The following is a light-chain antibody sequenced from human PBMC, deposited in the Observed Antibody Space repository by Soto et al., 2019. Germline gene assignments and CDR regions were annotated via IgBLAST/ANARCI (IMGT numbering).Light chain of an antibody. CDR2: DAS. J-gene: IGKJ4*01. CDR3: QQPTKWLS. V-gene: IGKV3-11*01. Sequence: EIVLTQSTATLSLSPGERATLSCRASQSVSSYLAWYQQKPGQAPRLLIYDASNRATVIPARFSGSGSGTDFTLAIISLDPEDFAVYYGQQPTKWLSFGGETKVDIK. CDR1: QSVSSY.